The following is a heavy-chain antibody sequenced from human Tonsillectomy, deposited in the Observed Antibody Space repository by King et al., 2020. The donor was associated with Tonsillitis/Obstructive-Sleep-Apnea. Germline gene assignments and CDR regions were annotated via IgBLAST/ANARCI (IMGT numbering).Heavy chain of an antibody. D-gene: IGHD2-2*01. Sequence: LQLVQSGAEVKKPGALVKVSCKASGYTFTSYGISWVRQAPGQGLEWMGWISAYNGNTNYAQKLQGRVTMTTDTSTSTAYMELRSLRSDDTAVYYCARDYCSSTSCYARYFDYWGQGTLVTVSS. V-gene: IGHV1-18*01. J-gene: IGHJ4*02. CDR3: ARDYCSSTSCYARYFDY. CDR2: ISAYNGNT. CDR1: GYTFTSYG.